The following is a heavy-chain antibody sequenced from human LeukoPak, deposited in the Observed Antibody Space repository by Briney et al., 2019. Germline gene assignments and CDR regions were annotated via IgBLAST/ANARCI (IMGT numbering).Heavy chain of an antibody. CDR2: TTGSGGTT. V-gene: IGHV3-23*01. Sequence: GGSLRLSCAASGFTFNTYAMSWVRQAPGKGLEWVSSTTGSGGTTWSADSVRGRFTISRDNSKNSLYLQMNSLRAEDTAVYYCAKGPCRYGNSGYCNRYFDSWGQGTLVTVSS. D-gene: IGHD3-22*01. CDR1: GFTFNTYA. J-gene: IGHJ4*02. CDR3: AKGPCRYGNSGYCNRYFDS.